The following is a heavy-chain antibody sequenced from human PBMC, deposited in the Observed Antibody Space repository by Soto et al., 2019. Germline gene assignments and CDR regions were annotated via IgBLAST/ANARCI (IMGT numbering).Heavy chain of an antibody. CDR1: GGTFSSYD. J-gene: IGHJ4*02. CDR3: ARVLGSGSLDY. Sequence: QVQLVQSGAEVKKPGSSVKVSCKASGGTFSSYDIIWVRQAPGQGLEWMGGIIPIFGTATYAQKFQGRVTITADGSTTTAYMELSSLRFEDTAVYYCARVLGSGSLDYWGQGTLVTVSS. D-gene: IGHD3-10*01. V-gene: IGHV1-69*01. CDR2: IIPIFGTA.